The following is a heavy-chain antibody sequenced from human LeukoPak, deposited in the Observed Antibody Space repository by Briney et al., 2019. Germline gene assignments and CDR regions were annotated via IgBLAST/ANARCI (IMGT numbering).Heavy chain of an antibody. CDR2: FDPEDGET. CDR3: ATAGRWLITNWPDAFDI. D-gene: IGHD3-22*01. J-gene: IGHJ3*02. CDR1: GYTLTELS. V-gene: IGHV1-24*01. Sequence: GASVKVSCKVSGYTLTELSMHWVRQAPGKGLEWMGGFDPEDGETIYAQKFQGRVTMTEDTSTDTAYMELSGLRSEDTAVYYCATAGRWLITNWPDAFDIWGQGPMATVSS.